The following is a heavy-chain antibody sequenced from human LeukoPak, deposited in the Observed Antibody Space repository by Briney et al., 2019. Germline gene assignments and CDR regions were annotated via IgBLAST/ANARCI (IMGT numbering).Heavy chain of an antibody. CDR3: ARDYFDSSDYPQTYYYYYMDV. CDR1: GFTFSRYS. Sequence: GGSLRLSCAASGFTFSRYSTNWVRQAPGKGLEWVASISSTSTFIYSADSVKGRFTISRDTAKSSLFLQMNSLRAEDTAIYYCARDYFDSSDYPQTYYYYYMDVWGKGTTVTVSS. CDR2: ISSTSTFI. V-gene: IGHV3-21*01. J-gene: IGHJ6*03. D-gene: IGHD3-22*01.